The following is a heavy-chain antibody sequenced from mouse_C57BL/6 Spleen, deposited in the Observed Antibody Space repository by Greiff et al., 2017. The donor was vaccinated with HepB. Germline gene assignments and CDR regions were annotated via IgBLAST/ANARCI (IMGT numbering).Heavy chain of an antibody. CDR3: KRGIYDGYDGAWFAY. CDR1: GYTFTDYE. Sequence: VQLQQSGAELVRPGASVTLSCKASGYTFTDYEMHWVKQTPVHGLEWIGAIDPETGGTAYNQKFKGKAILTADKSSSTAYMELRSLTSEDSAVSYWKRGIYDGYDGAWFAYWGQGTLVTVSA. V-gene: IGHV1-15*01. J-gene: IGHJ3*01. D-gene: IGHD2-2*01. CDR2: IDPETGGT.